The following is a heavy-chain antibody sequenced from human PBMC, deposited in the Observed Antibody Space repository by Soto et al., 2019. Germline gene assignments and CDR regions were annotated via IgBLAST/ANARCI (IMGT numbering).Heavy chain of an antibody. Sequence: GGSLRLSCLASGFTFNTYPMNWVRLAPGKGLEWVSSISSSTAPLYYADSVQGRFTISXXXXXXSXYXQXXXLRAXDTAIYYCAGGSLVRDHNPGAGGRGT. CDR3: AGGSLVRDHNPGA. CDR2: ISSSTAPL. V-gene: IGHV3-21*01. J-gene: IGHJ2*01. D-gene: IGHD6-13*01. CDR1: GFTFNTYP.